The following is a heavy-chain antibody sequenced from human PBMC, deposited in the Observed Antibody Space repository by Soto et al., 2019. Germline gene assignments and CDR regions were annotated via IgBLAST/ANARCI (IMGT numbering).Heavy chain of an antibody. V-gene: IGHV4-30-2*01. CDR3: ARATAIGYYFDY. D-gene: IGHD2-21*02. J-gene: IGHJ4*02. Sequence: QLQLQESGSGLVKPSQTLSLTCAVSGGSISSGGYSWSWIRQPPGKGLEWIGYIYHSGSTYYNPSLTRATTTSVDRTNNQFSLKLSSVTAADTAVYYCARATAIGYYFDYWGQGTLVTVSS. CDR1: GGSISSGGYS. CDR2: IYHSGST.